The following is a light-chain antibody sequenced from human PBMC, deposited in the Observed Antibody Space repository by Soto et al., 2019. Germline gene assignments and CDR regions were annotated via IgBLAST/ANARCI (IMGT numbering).Light chain of an antibody. CDR1: SSNIGSKT. V-gene: IGLV1-44*01. J-gene: IGLJ1*01. Sequence: QSALTQPPSASGTPGQRVTISCSGSSSNIGSKTVNWYQQLPGTVPKLLVYNTSQRPSGVPDRFSGSKSGASASLAISGLESEDEADYYCATWDDSRSSYVFGTGTKVTVL. CDR2: NTS. CDR3: ATWDDSRSSYV.